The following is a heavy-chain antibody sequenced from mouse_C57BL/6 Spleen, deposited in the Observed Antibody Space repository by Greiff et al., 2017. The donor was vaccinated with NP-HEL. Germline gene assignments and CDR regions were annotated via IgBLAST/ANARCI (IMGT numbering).Heavy chain of an antibody. CDR1: GFTFTSYG. V-gene: IGHV1-81*01. Sequence: QVQLQQSGAELARPGASVKLSCTASGFTFTSYGISWVQQSTGQGLEWIGEIYPRSGNSSYNEKFKGKATLTADKSSSTAYMELSSRTSEDAAVYFCARKDSYYFDYWGQGTSLTVSS. CDR3: ARKDSYYFDY. J-gene: IGHJ2*02. CDR2: IYPRSGNS.